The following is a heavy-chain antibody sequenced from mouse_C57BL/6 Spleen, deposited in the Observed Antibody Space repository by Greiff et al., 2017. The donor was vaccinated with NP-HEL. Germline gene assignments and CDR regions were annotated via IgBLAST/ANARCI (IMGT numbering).Heavy chain of an antibody. CDR2: IYPGDGDT. J-gene: IGHJ4*01. D-gene: IGHD2-4*01. Sequence: QVQLQQSGAELVKPGASVKISCKASGYAFSSYWMNWVKQRPGKGLEWIGQIYPGDGDTNYNGKFKGKATLTADKSSSTAYMQLSSLTSEDSAVYFCARLGLRGAMDYWGQGTSVTGSS. CDR1: GYAFSSYW. CDR3: ARLGLRGAMDY. V-gene: IGHV1-80*01.